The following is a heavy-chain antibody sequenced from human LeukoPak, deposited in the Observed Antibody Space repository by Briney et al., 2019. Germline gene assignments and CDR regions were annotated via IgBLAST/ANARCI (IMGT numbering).Heavy chain of an antibody. CDR1: GYSFTGHY. Sequence: ASVKVSCKTSGYSFTGHYIHWVRQAPGQGLEWMGWINPYSGGTDYAQEFQGRVTMTGDTSKRTADMELRGLTPNDTAVYYCARMDGSGSYFGVNWLDPWGQGTLVTVSS. J-gene: IGHJ5*02. D-gene: IGHD3-10*01. CDR3: ARMDGSGSYFGVNWLDP. CDR2: INPYSGGT. V-gene: IGHV1-2*02.